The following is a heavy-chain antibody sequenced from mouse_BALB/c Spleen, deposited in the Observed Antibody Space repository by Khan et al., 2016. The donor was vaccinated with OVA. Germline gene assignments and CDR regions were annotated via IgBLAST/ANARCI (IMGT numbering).Heavy chain of an antibody. V-gene: IGHV3-2*02. D-gene: IGHD2-4*01. CDR3: TRKDYYDYDPFPY. J-gene: IGHJ3*01. CDR1: GYSITSEYA. Sequence: EVKLLESGPGLVKPSQSLSLTCTVTGYSITSEYAWNWIRHFPENKLEWMGYINYSGNTRYNPSLKSRISITRDTSKNQFFLQLNSVTTEDTATYYCTRKDYYDYDPFPYWGQGILVTVSA. CDR2: INYSGNT.